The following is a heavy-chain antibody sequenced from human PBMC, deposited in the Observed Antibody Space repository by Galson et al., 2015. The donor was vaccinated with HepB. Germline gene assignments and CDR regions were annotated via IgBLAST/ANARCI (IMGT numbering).Heavy chain of an antibody. CDR3: ARASKESGSYSY. V-gene: IGHV3-21*01. CDR2: ISSSSSYI. Sequence: SLRLSCAASGFTFSSYSMNWVRQAPGKGLEWVSSISSSSSYIYYADSVKGRFTISRDNAKNSLYLQMNSLRAEDTAVYYCARASKESGSYSYWGQGTLVTVSS. CDR1: GFTFSSYS. J-gene: IGHJ4*02. D-gene: IGHD1-26*01.